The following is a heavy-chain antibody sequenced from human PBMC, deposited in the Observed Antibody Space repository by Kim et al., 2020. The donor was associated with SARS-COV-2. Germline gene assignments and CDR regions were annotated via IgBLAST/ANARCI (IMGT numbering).Heavy chain of an antibody. CDR1: GFTFSSYG. Sequence: GGSLRLSCAASGFTFSSYGMHWVRQAPGKGLEWVAVIWYDGSNKYYADSVKGRFTISRDNSKNTLYLQMNSLRAEDTAVYYCARALERQGGGSYGMDVWGQGTTVTVSS. V-gene: IGHV3-33*01. CDR3: ARALERQGGGSYGMDV. CDR2: IWYDGSNK. D-gene: IGHD6-25*01. J-gene: IGHJ6*02.